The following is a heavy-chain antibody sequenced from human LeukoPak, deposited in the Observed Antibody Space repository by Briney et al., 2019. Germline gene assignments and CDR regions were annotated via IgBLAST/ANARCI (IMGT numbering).Heavy chain of an antibody. CDR3: ARGLYDYVWGSSRSPDY. J-gene: IGHJ4*02. Sequence: PSETLSLTCTVSDYSISSGYHWGWIRQPPGKGLEWIGSFHHSGSTYYNPSLKSRVTISVDTSKKQFSLKLTSVTAADTAVYYCARGLYDYVWGSSRSPDYWGQGTLVTVSS. D-gene: IGHD3-16*02. CDR2: FHHSGST. V-gene: IGHV4-38-2*02. CDR1: DYSISSGYH.